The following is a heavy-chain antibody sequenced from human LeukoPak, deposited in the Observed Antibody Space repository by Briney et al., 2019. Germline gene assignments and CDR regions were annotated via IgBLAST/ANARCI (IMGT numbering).Heavy chain of an antibody. Sequence: SETLSLTCTVSGGSISSYFWSWIRQPPGKGLEWIGYIYTSGSTNYNPSLKSRVTISVDTSKNQFSLKLSSVTAADTAVYYCARLDYYDSSGYVDAFDIWGQGTMVTVSS. V-gene: IGHV4-4*09. CDR2: IYTSGST. CDR1: GGSISSYF. CDR3: ARLDYYDSSGYVDAFDI. J-gene: IGHJ3*02. D-gene: IGHD3-22*01.